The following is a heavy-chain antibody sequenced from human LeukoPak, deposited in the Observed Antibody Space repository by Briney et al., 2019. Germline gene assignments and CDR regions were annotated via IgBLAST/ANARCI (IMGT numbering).Heavy chain of an antibody. D-gene: IGHD2-15*01. CDR3: ARSKSWYSTDASDI. CDR2: INGDGSNT. J-gene: IGHJ3*02. V-gene: IGHV3-74*03. CDR1: GFTFSSHW. Sequence: GGSLRLSCAASGFTFSSHWMHWVRQAPGKGLVWVSRINGDGSNTTYADSVKGRFTISRDNAKNTLYLQMNSLRAEDTAVYHCARSKSWYSTDASDIWGQGTMVTVSS.